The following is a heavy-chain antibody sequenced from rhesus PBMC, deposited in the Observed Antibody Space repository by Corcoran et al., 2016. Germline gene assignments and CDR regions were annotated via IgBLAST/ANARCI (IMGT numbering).Heavy chain of an antibody. V-gene: IGHV4S2*01. J-gene: IGHJ4*01. CDR3: ARDWIAAGLRPFDY. Sequence: QVQLQESGPGLVQPSETLPLTCAVSGASICSNYCSWICQAPGKGLEWSGRIYGSGGSTDYNPSLKSRVTISRDTSKNQFSLKLSSVTAADTAVYYCARDWIAAGLRPFDYWGQGVLVTVSS. CDR1: GASICSNY. CDR2: IYGSGGST. D-gene: IGHD6-13*01.